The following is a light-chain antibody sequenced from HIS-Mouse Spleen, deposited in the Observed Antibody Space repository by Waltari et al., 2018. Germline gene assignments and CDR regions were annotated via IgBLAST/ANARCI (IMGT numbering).Light chain of an antibody. CDR3: YSTDISGNHRV. V-gene: IGLV3-10*01. Sequence: SYELTQPPSVSVSPGQTARITCSGDALPKKYAYWYQQKSGQAPVLVIYEDSKRPSGILELFSGSSLGTMATLTISGAQVEDEADYYCYSTDISGNHRVFGGGTKLTVL. J-gene: IGLJ2*01. CDR2: EDS. CDR1: ALPKKY.